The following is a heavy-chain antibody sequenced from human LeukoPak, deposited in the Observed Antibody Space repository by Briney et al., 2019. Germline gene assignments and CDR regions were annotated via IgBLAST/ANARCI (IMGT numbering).Heavy chain of an antibody. J-gene: IGHJ3*02. Sequence: SETLSLTCTVSGGSISSHYWSRIRQPPGKGLEWIGYISSIGSTNYNPSLKSRVTISVDTSKNQFSLKLTSVTAADTAVYFCARDPTTVTKGLDIWGQGTMVTVSS. CDR1: GGSISSHY. V-gene: IGHV4-59*11. D-gene: IGHD4-17*01. CDR3: ARDPTTVTKGLDI. CDR2: ISSIGST.